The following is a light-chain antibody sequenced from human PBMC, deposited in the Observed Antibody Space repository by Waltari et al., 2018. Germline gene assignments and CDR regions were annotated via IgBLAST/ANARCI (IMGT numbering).Light chain of an antibody. V-gene: IGKV1-33*01. CDR2: DAS. J-gene: IGKJ4*01. CDR3: QQYSILPLT. CDR1: QDITNY. Sequence: DIQMTQSPPSLSASVGYRVTISCRASQDITNYLNWYQQNPGKAPKLLISDASNLQTGVPSRFSGSGSGAHFALTISSLQPEDIGTYYCQQYSILPLTFGGGTKVE.